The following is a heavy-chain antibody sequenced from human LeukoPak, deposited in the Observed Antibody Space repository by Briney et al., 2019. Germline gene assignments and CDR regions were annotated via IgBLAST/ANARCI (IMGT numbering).Heavy chain of an antibody. D-gene: IGHD6-6*01. V-gene: IGHV3-23*01. J-gene: IGHJ4*02. Sequence: GGSLRLSCEASGFTFSSYAMSWVRQAPGKGLEWVSAISGSGGSTYYADSVKGRFTISRGNSKNTLYLQMNSLRAEDTAVYYCAKTPSPYSSSSRGYFDYWGQGTLVTASS. CDR1: GFTFSSYA. CDR3: AKTPSPYSSSSRGYFDY. CDR2: ISGSGGST.